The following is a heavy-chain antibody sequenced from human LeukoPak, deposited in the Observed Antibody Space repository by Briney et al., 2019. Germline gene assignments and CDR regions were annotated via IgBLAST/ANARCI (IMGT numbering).Heavy chain of an antibody. D-gene: IGHD6-19*01. V-gene: IGHV3-21*01. CDR1: GFTFSSYS. J-gene: IGHJ3*02. Sequence: WGSLRLSCAASGFTFSSYSMNWVRQAPGKGLEWVSSISSSSSYIYYADSVKGRFTISRDNAKNSLYLQMNSLRAEDTAVYYCARDRAVAGTPDAFDIWGQGTMVTVSS. CDR2: ISSSSSYI. CDR3: ARDRAVAGTPDAFDI.